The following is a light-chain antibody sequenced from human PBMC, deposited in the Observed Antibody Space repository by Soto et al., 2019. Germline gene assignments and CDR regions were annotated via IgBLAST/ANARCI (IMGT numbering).Light chain of an antibody. J-gene: IGLJ1*01. Sequence: QSALTQPASVSGSPGQSITISCTGTSSDVGSYKLVSWYQQHPGKAPKLMIYEGCKRPSGVSNRFSGSKSGNTASLTISGLQAEDEADYYCCSYAGSSTQVFGTGTKVTVL. V-gene: IGLV2-23*01. CDR2: EGC. CDR1: SSDVGSYKL. CDR3: CSYAGSSTQV.